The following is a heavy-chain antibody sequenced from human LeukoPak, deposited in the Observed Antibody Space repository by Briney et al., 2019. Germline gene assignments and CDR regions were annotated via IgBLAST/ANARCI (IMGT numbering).Heavy chain of an antibody. CDR2: ISYDGNNK. Sequence: PGGSLRLSCSASGFTFSSYAMNWVRQAPGKGLECVALISYDGNNKFYADSVKGRFTISRDNSKNTLYLQMNSLRPEDTALFYCARASYYFDSSDSKGAFDIWGQGTVVTVSS. CDR3: ARASYYFDSSDSKGAFDI. J-gene: IGHJ3*02. V-gene: IGHV3-30-3*01. CDR1: GFTFSSYA. D-gene: IGHD3-22*01.